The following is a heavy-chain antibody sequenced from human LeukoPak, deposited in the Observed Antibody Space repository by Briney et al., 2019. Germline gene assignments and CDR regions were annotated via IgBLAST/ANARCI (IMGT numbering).Heavy chain of an antibody. V-gene: IGHV4-59*01. J-gene: IGHJ4*02. D-gene: IGHD6-13*01. CDR2: IYYSGST. Sequence: TSETLSLTCTVSGGSISSYYWSWIRQPPGKGLEWIGYIYYSGSTNCNPSLKSRVTISVDTSKNQFSLKLSSVTAADTAVYYCARGSSWTDYWGQGTLVTVSS. CDR3: ARGSSWTDY. CDR1: GGSISSYY.